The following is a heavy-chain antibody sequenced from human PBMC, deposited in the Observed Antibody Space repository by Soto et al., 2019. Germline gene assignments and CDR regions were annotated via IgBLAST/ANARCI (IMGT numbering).Heavy chain of an antibody. CDR3: ARDGSTSSDVRAFDI. CDR1: GYTFTDCY. J-gene: IGHJ3*02. D-gene: IGHD1-26*01. CDR2: INPSSGGT. Sequence: PGSSVKVSCKASGYTFTDCYMYWVRQAPGQGLEWVGWINPSSGGTNYAQKFQGRVTMTRDTYISTAYMELTRLKSDDTAVYFCARDGSTSSDVRAFDIWAKGRMVPGSS. V-gene: IGHV1-2*02.